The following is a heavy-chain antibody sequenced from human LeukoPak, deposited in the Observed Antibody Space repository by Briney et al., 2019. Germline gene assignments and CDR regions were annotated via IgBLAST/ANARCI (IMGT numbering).Heavy chain of an antibody. V-gene: IGHV4-34*01. CDR1: GGSFSGYY. D-gene: IGHD4-17*01. J-gene: IGHJ4*02. CDR3: ARRLRFNYYFDY. CDR2: INHSGST. Sequence: SETLSLTCAVYGGSFSGYYWSWIRQPPGKGLEWIGEINHSGSTNYNPSLKSRVTISVDTSKNQFSLKLSSVTAADTAVYYCARRLRFNYYFDYWGQGTLVTVSS.